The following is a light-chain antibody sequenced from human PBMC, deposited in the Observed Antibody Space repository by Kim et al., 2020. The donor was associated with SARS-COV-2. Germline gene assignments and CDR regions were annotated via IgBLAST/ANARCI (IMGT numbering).Light chain of an antibody. CDR2: AAS. CDR1: QTISGY. J-gene: IGKJ1*01. CDR3: QESYSTPPT. V-gene: IGKV1-39*01. Sequence: DIQMTQSPSSLSASVGDRVTITCRASQTISGYLNWYQQKPGKVPKLLIYAASSLLGGVPSRFSGSGSGTDFTLTISSLQPEDFATYHCQESYSTPPTFGQGTKVEIK.